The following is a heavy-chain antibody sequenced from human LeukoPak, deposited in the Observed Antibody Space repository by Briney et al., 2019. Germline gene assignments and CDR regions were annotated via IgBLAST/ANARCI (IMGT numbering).Heavy chain of an antibody. V-gene: IGHV4-31*02. D-gene: IGHD4-11*01. CDR3: ARGPSMTTGTKFDY. CDR1: YF. Sequence: YFMSWIRHHPGKGLEWIGYVYRNGSTSNNPSLKSRVTLSVDTSKNQFSLRFTSVTAADTAVYFCARGPSMTTGTKFDYWGQGTLVTVSS. J-gene: IGHJ4*02. CDR2: VYRNGST.